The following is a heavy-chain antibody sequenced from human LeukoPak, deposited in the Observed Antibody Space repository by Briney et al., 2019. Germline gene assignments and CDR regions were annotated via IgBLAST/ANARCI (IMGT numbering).Heavy chain of an antibody. CDR2: ISGSGAST. J-gene: IGHJ4*02. V-gene: IGHV3-23*01. CDR3: AKDVGKWESLHFFDY. Sequence: GVLRLSCLTSGFTFSTNAMSWVRQAPGKGLEWISGISGSGASTYYADSVTGRFTISRDNSRNTLYLQMNSLRGDDTAVYYCAKDVGKWESLHFFDYWGQGTLVTVSS. CDR1: GFTFSTNA. D-gene: IGHD1-26*01.